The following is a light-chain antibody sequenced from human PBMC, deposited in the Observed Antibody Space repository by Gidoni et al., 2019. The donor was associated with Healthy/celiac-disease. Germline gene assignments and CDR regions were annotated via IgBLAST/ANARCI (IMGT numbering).Light chain of an antibody. CDR3: QQYDNLPLT. CDR1: QDISNS. J-gene: IGKJ4*01. CDR2: DAS. V-gene: IGKV1-33*01. Sequence: DIQMTQSPSSLSASVGDRVTITCQASQDISNSLNWYQQKPGKAPKLLIYDASNLETGVPSRFSGSGSGTDFTFTISRLQPEDIATYYCQQYDNLPLTFXGXTKVEIK.